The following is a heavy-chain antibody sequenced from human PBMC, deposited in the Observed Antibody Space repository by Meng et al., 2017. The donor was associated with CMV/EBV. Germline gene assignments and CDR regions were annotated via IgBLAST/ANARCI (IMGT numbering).Heavy chain of an antibody. V-gene: IGHV1-18*01. Sequence: ASVKVSCKASGYTFTSYGISWVRQAPGQGLEWMGWIGAYNGNTNYAQKLQGRVTMTTDTSTSTAYMELRSLRSDDTAVYYCAREGQLEWFRISSYGMDVWGQGTTVTVSS. CDR1: GYTFTSYG. D-gene: IGHD3-3*01. CDR2: IGAYNGNT. J-gene: IGHJ6*02. CDR3: AREGQLEWFRISSYGMDV.